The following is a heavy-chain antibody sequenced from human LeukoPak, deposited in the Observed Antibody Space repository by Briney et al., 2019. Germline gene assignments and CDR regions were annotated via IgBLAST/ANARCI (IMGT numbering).Heavy chain of an antibody. CDR1: GYTFTSYY. CDR2: INPSGGGT. Sequence: ASVKVSCKASGYTFTSYYMHWVRQAPGQGLEWMGIINPSGGGTSYTQKFQGRVTMTRDTSTSTVYMELSSLRSEDTAVFYCARSYYERDAFDIRGQGTKVTVSS. CDR3: ARSYYERDAFDI. V-gene: IGHV1-46*01. D-gene: IGHD3-22*01. J-gene: IGHJ3*02.